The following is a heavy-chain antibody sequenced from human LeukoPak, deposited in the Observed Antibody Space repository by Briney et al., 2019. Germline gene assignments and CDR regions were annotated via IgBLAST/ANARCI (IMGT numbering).Heavy chain of an antibody. CDR3: ARDASRGFDT. CDR1: GFTFSGYW. CDR2: IKDDGRQK. V-gene: IGHV3-7*01. D-gene: IGHD5-24*01. Sequence: GGSLRLSCAPSGFTFSGYWMTWVRQPPGKGLEWVASIKDDGRQKYYLASVKGRFSVSRDNAKNSVYLQMDSLRAEDTALYYCARDASRGFDTWGQGTLVTVSS. J-gene: IGHJ4*02.